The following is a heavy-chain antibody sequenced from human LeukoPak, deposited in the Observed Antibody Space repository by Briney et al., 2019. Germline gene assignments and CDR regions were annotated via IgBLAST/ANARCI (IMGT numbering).Heavy chain of an antibody. D-gene: IGHD1-26*01. CDR1: GYTFTSYG. J-gene: IGHJ4*02. Sequence: GASVQVSCQASGYTFTSYGISWVRQAPGQGLEWMGWISAYNGNTNYAQKLQGRVTMTTDTSTSTAYMELRSLRSDDTAVYYCARGGVEGIVGATTYGYWGQGTLVTVSS. V-gene: IGHV1-18*01. CDR2: ISAYNGNT. CDR3: ARGGVEGIVGATTYGY.